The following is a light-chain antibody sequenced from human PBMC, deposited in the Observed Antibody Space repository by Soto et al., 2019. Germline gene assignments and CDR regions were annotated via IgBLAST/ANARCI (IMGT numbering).Light chain of an antibody. J-gene: IGKJ1*01. V-gene: IGKV1-27*01. CDR3: ESYNDAST. Sequence: DIQMTQSPSSLSASVGDRVTMTCRASQGISHFLAWYQQKPGQVTKLLIYAASTLLPGVPSRFSGSGSGTAFTLTISSLQPEDVATYYCESYNDASTFGQGTKVEI. CDR1: QGISHF. CDR2: AAS.